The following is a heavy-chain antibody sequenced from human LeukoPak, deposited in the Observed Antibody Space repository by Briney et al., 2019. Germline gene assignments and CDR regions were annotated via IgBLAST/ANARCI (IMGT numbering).Heavy chain of an antibody. J-gene: IGHJ6*03. CDR1: GGSISSGYY. Sequence: SETLSLTCTVSGGSISSGYYWGWIRQPPGKGLEWIGSIYHSGSTYYNPSLKSRVTISVDTSKNQFSLKLSSVTAADTAVYYCARDLGDGYNCYYYYYMDVWGKGTTVTVSS. CDR3: ARDLGDGYNCYYYYYMDV. D-gene: IGHD5-24*01. CDR2: IYHSGST. V-gene: IGHV4-38-2*02.